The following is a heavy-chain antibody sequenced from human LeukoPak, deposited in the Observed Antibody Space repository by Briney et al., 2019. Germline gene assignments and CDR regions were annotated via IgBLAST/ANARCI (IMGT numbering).Heavy chain of an antibody. CDR2: IYYSGST. D-gene: IGHD1-26*01. Sequence: PSETLSLTCTVSGGSISSYYWSWIRQPPGKGLEWIGYIYYSGSTNYNPSLKSRVTISVDTSKNQFSLKLSSVTAADTAVYYCARASGSQFTYYFDYSGQGTLVTVSS. J-gene: IGHJ4*02. CDR3: ARASGSQFTYYFDY. V-gene: IGHV4-59*01. CDR1: GGSISSYY.